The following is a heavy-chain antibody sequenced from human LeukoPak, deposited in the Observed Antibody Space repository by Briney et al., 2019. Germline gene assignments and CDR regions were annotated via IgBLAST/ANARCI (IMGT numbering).Heavy chain of an antibody. CDR3: TTEERVSSGYCSGGSCYIDY. V-gene: IGHV3-15*01. Sequence: GGSLRLSCAASAFTFSNAWMNWVRQAPGKGLEWVGRIKSKTDGGTTDYAAPVKGRFTISRGDSKNTLYLQMNSLKTEDTAVYYCTTEERVSSGYCSGGSCYIDYWGQGTLVTVSS. J-gene: IGHJ4*02. CDR1: AFTFSNAW. D-gene: IGHD2-15*01. CDR2: IKSKTDGGTT.